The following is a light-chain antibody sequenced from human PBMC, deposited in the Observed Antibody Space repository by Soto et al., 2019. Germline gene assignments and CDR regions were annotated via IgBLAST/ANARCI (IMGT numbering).Light chain of an antibody. J-gene: IGLJ1*01. CDR1: SSDVGGYKY. V-gene: IGLV2-11*01. Sequence: QSALAQPRSVSGSPGQTVAISCTGSSSDVGGYKYVSWYQQHPGKAPKLMIYDVSKRPSGVPDRFSGSKSGTTASLTISGLQAEDEADYYCCSYAGSYTFGVFGTGTKVTVL. CDR3: CSYAGSYTFGV. CDR2: DVS.